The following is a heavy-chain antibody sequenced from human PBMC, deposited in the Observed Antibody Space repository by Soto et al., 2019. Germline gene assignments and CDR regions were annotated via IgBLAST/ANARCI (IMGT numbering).Heavy chain of an antibody. CDR1: GYSFTSYW. J-gene: IGHJ6*02. CDR3: ARAQEGDMVYYYYGMDV. D-gene: IGHD2-15*01. CDR2: IYPGDSGT. Sequence: PGESLKISCKGSGYSFTSYWIGWVRQMPGKGLEWMGIIYPGDSGTRYSPSFQGQVTISAGKSISTAYLQWSSLKASDTAMYYCARAQEGDMVYYYYGMDVWGQGTTVTVSS. V-gene: IGHV5-51*01.